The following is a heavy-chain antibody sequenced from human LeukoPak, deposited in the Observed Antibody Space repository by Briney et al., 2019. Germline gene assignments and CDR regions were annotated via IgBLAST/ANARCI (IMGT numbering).Heavy chain of an antibody. V-gene: IGHV3-33*06. D-gene: IGHD2-15*01. CDR3: AKERNDCSGGSCYYLDAFDI. CDR1: GFTFSSYG. J-gene: IGHJ3*02. CDR2: IWYDGSNK. Sequence: GGSLRLSCAASGFTFSSYGMHWVRQAPGKGLEWVAVIWYDGSNKYYADSVKGRFTISRDNSKNTLYLRMNSLRAEDTAVYYCAKERNDCSGGSCYYLDAFDIWGQGTMVTVSS.